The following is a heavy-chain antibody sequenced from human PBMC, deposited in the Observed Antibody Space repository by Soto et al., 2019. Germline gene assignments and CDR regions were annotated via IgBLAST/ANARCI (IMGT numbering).Heavy chain of an antibody. CDR1: VGSINSYF. D-gene: IGHD3-10*01. CDR3: ARAGTNMVQFDY. CDR2: IYYSGST. V-gene: IGHV4-59*01. Sequence: ETLSLTGTVPVGSINSYFWSWIRQSPGKGLEWIGHIYYSGSTSYSPSLKSRVSISVDTSKNQFSLEVHSVTAADTAVYYCARAGTNMVQFDYWGQGTLVTVSS. J-gene: IGHJ4*02.